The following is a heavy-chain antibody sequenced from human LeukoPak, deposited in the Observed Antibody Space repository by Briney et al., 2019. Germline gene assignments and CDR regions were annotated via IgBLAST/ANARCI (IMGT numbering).Heavy chain of an antibody. CDR1: GFTVSNNY. J-gene: IGHJ4*02. Sequence: GGSLRLSCAASGFTVSNNYMSWVRQAPGKGLEWVSVIYSGGSTYYADSVKGRFTISRDNSKNTLYLQMNSLRAEDTAVYYCAKGTIFGVVTGPDYWGQGTLVTVSS. V-gene: IGHV3-53*01. D-gene: IGHD3-3*01. CDR2: IYSGGST. CDR3: AKGTIFGVVTGPDY.